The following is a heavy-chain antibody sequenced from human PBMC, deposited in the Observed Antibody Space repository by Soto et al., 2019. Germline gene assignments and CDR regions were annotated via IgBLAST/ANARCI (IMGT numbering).Heavy chain of an antibody. V-gene: IGHV4-38-2*01. J-gene: IGHJ4*02. CDR3: ARTHSGSYYSVFNY. Sequence: SETLSRTCVVSNFSISSGYYWGFIRQSPGKGLEWIASIYRSGTTSYNPSLKSRVTISVDPSKNQFSLMLTAVTAADTAVYYCARTHSGSYYSVFNYWGRGSLVTVSS. CDR1: NFSISSGYY. D-gene: IGHD1-26*01. CDR2: IYRSGTT.